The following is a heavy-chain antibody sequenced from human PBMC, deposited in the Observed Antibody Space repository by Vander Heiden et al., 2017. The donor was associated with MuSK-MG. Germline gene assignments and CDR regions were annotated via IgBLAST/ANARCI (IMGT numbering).Heavy chain of an antibody. V-gene: IGHV3-30*04. CDR2: ISYDGSNK. J-gene: IGHJ4*02. Sequence: QVQLVESGGGVVQPGRSLRLSCAASGFTFSSYAMHWVRQAPGKGLEWVAVISYDGSNKYYADSVKGRFTISRDNSKNTLYLQMNSLRAEDTAVYYCARDFYAGILTGYYGHWGQGTLVTVSS. CDR3: ARDFYAGILTGYYGH. D-gene: IGHD3-9*01. CDR1: GFTFSSYA.